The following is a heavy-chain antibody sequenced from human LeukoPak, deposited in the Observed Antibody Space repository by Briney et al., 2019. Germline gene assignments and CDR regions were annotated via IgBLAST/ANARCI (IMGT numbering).Heavy chain of an antibody. V-gene: IGHV4-38-2*02. CDR1: GGSISSGYY. Sequence: SETLSLTCTVSGGSISSGYYWGWIRQPPGKGLEWIGSIYHSGSTYYNPSLKGRVTISVDTSKNQFSLKLSSVTAADTAVYYCARDAGHQLSRRNYYAMDVWGQGTTVTVSS. CDR3: ARDAGHQLSRRNYYAMDV. J-gene: IGHJ6*02. D-gene: IGHD2-2*01. CDR2: IYHSGST.